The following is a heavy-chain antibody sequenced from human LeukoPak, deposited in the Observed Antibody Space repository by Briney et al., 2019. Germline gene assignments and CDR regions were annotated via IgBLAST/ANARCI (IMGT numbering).Heavy chain of an antibody. J-gene: IGHJ5*02. Sequence: GGSLTLSCAASGFTFSSYAMSWVRQAPGKGLEWVSAISGSGGSTYYADSVKGRFTISRDNSKNTLYLQMNSLRAEDTAVYYCAKAQGWNYENWFDPWGRGTLVTVSS. V-gene: IGHV3-23*01. CDR2: ISGSGGST. D-gene: IGHD1-7*01. CDR1: GFTFSSYA. CDR3: AKAQGWNYENWFDP.